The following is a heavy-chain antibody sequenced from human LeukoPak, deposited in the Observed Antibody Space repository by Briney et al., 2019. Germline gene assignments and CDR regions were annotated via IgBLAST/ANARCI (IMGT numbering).Heavy chain of an antibody. J-gene: IGHJ4*02. CDR2: IYYSGST. D-gene: IGHD3-10*01. CDR1: GGSISSYY. V-gene: IGHV4-59*12. Sequence: SETLSLTCTVSGGSISSYYWSWIRQPPGKGLEWTGYIYYSGSTNYNPSLKSRVTISIDTSKKQFSLTLTSMTAADTAVYYCARVPHYYFGYGYFDTWGQGTRVTVSS. CDR3: ARVPHYYFGYGYFDT.